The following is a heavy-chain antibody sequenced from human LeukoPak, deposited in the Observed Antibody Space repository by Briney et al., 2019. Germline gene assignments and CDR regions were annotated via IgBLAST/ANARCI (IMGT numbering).Heavy chain of an antibody. CDR3: ARYSTSSIAARGHFDY. CDR1: GGSISSYY. Sequence: SETLSLTCTVSGGSISSYYWSWIRQPPGKGLEWIGYIYYSGSTNYNPSLKSRVTISVDTSKNQFSLKLSSVTAADTAVYYCARYSTSSIAARGHFDYWGQGTLVTVSS. J-gene: IGHJ4*02. V-gene: IGHV4-59*01. D-gene: IGHD6-6*01. CDR2: IYYSGST.